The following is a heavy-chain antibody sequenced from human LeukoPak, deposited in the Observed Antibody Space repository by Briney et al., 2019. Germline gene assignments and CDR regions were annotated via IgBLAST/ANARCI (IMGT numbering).Heavy chain of an antibody. D-gene: IGHD6-19*01. CDR3: AKISSGWSYWYFDL. J-gene: IGHJ2*01. V-gene: IGHV3-23*01. CDR1: GFTFSSYA. CDR2: ISGSGGST. Sequence: SGGSLRLSCAASGFTFSSYAMSWVRQAPGKGLEWVSAISGSGGSTYYADSVKGRFTISRDNSKNTLYLQMNSLRAEDTAVYYCAKISSGWSYWYFDLWGRGTLVTVSS.